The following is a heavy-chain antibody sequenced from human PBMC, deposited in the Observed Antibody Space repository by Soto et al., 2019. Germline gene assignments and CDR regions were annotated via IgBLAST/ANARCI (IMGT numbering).Heavy chain of an antibody. CDR2: ISGSGGGT. Sequence: EVQLLESGGGLVQPGGSLRLSCAASGFTFSRYAMSWVRQAPGKGLEWVSAISGSGGGTYYADSVKGRFTISRDNSKHTLYLQMNSLRAEDTAVYYCAKGPTYYYDSSGYFDYWGQGTLVTVSS. CDR3: AKGPTYYYDSSGYFDY. V-gene: IGHV3-23*01. J-gene: IGHJ4*02. D-gene: IGHD3-22*01. CDR1: GFTFSRYA.